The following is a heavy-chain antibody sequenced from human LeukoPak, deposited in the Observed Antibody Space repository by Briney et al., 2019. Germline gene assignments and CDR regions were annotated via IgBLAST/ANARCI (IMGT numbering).Heavy chain of an antibody. V-gene: IGHV1-8*01. CDR2: MSPNNRNT. D-gene: IGHD7-27*01. CDR3: ASNPPRTGDFNY. J-gene: IGHJ4*02. CDR1: GYTCTNYD. Sequence: GASVKVSCKTSGYTCTNYDINWVRQATGQGLEWMVWMSPNNRNTGYAQKFQGRVTMTRYTSINTAYMELSSLRSEDTAVYYCASNPPRTGDFNYWGQGALVTVSS.